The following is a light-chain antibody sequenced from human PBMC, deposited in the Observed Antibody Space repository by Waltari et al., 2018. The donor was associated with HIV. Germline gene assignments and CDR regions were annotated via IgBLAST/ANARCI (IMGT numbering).Light chain of an antibody. J-gene: IGLJ1*01. CDR3: CSYAGSFTYV. CDR2: DVN. CDR1: RSDVGYYDY. V-gene: IGLV2-11*01. Sequence: QSALTQPRSVSGCPGKSVTISCAGTRSDVGYYDYVSWYQQHPAQAPRLMIYDVNKRPSGVPARFSGSKSGNTSSLTISGLQADDEADYYCCSYAGSFTYVFGIGTKVTVL.